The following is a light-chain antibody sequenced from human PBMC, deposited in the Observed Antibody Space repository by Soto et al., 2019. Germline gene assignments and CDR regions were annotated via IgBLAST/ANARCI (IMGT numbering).Light chain of an antibody. V-gene: IGKV4-1*01. Sequence: DIVMTQSPDSLAVSLGERATINCKSSQSVLYSSNNKNYLAWYQQKPGQPPQLLIYWSSNRESGVPDRFSGSGSGTDFTLSISSLQAEDGAVYYCQQYYSTPLTFGGGTKVEIK. J-gene: IGKJ4*01. CDR3: QQYYSTPLT. CDR2: WSS. CDR1: QSVLYSSNNKNY.